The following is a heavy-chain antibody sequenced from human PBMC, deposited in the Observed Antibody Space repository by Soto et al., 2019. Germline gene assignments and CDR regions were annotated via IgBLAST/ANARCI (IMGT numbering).Heavy chain of an antibody. CDR1: GFTFSSYA. D-gene: IGHD2-15*01. CDR2: ISYDGSNK. J-gene: IGHJ6*02. V-gene: IGHV3-30-3*01. Sequence: GGSLRLSCAASGFTFSSYAMYWVRQAPGKWLEWVAVISYDGSNKYYADSVKGRFTISRDNSKNTLYLQMNSLRAEDTAMYYCARDWPIHCSGGSCYSRGMDVWGQGXTVTVYS. CDR3: ARDWPIHCSGGSCYSRGMDV.